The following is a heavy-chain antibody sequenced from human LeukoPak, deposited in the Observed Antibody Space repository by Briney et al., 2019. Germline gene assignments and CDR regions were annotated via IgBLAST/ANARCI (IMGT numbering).Heavy chain of an antibody. CDR1: GFTFSSYG. CDR2: VSASGGST. V-gene: IGHV3-23*01. CDR3: AKALMGGLGELSPLMDV. Sequence: GGSLRLSCAPSGFTFSSYGMTWVRQSPGKGLEWVSGVSASGGSTYYADSVKGRFTISRDNSKNTLFLQMNSLRAEDTAVYYCAKALMGGLGELSPLMDVWGKGTTVTISS. J-gene: IGHJ6*03. D-gene: IGHD3-16*02.